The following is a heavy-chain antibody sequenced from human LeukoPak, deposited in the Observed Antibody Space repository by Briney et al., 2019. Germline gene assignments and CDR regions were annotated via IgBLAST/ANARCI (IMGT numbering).Heavy chain of an antibody. Sequence: GGSLRLSCAASGFTFTSNWMHWVRQAPGKGLVWVSRIRPDGSGSNYADSVKGRFTISRDNAKNSLYLQMNSLRAEDTAVYYCARQIGFGELSDGMDVWGQGTTVTVSS. CDR3: ARQIGFGELSDGMDV. D-gene: IGHD3-10*01. V-gene: IGHV3-74*01. CDR1: GFTFTSNW. J-gene: IGHJ6*02. CDR2: IRPDGSGS.